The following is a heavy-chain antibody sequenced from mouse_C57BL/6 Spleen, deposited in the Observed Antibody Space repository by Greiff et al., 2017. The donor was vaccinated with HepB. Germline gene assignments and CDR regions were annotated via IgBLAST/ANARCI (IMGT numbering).Heavy chain of an antibody. CDR1: GYTFTDYY. Sequence: EVQLQQSGPVLVKPGASVKTSCKASGYTFTDYYMNWVKQSHGKSLEWIGVINPYNGGTSYNQKFKGKATLTVDKSSSTAYMELNSLTSEDSAVYYCARDGNYYFDYWGQGTTLTVSS. D-gene: IGHD2-1*01. J-gene: IGHJ2*01. CDR3: ARDGNYYFDY. CDR2: INPYNGGT. V-gene: IGHV1-19*01.